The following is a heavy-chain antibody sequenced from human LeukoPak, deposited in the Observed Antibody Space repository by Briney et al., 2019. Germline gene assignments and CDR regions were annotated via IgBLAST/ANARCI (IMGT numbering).Heavy chain of an antibody. CDR1: GFTFSSYA. CDR3: ARASAGQLWSAFYV. D-gene: IGHD5-18*01. V-gene: IGHV3-30-3*01. CDR2: ISYDGSNK. J-gene: IGHJ3*01. Sequence: QPGRSLRLSCAASGFTFSSYAMNWVRQAPGKGLEWVAVISYDGSNKYYADSVKGRFTISRDNSKNTLYLQMNSLRAEDTAVYYCARASAGQLWSAFYVWGQLAMVTVCS.